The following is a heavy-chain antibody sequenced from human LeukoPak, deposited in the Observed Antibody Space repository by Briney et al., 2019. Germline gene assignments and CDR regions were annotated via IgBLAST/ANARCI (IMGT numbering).Heavy chain of an antibody. CDR3: AGASRMVRGARNRWAYFDY. D-gene: IGHD3-10*01. Sequence: ASVKVSCKASGYTFTSYGISWVRQAPGQGLEWMGWISAYNGNTNYAQKLQGRVTITTDTSTSTAYMELRSLRSDDTALYYCAGASRMVRGARNRWAYFDYWGQGTLVTVSS. CDR1: GYTFTSYG. V-gene: IGHV1-18*01. J-gene: IGHJ4*02. CDR2: ISAYNGNT.